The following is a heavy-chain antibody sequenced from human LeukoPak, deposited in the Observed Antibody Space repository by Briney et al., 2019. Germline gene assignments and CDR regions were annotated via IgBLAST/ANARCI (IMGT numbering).Heavy chain of an antibody. J-gene: IGHJ6*04. CDR1: GGTFSSYA. CDR3: ASRYSGYDYRATRGYYYYGMDV. D-gene: IGHD5-12*01. V-gene: IGHV1-69*06. Sequence: ASVRVSCKASGGTFSSYAISWVRQAPGQGLEWMGGIIPIFGTANYAQKFQGRVTITADISTSTAYMELSSLRSEDTAVYYCASRYSGYDYRATRGYYYYGMDVWGKGTTVTVSS. CDR2: IIPIFGTA.